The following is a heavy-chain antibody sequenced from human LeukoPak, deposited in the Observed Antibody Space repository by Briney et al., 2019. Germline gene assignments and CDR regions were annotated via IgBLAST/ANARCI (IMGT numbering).Heavy chain of an antibody. D-gene: IGHD2-8*01. Sequence: ASVKVSCKASGYTFTGYYMHWVQQAPGQGLEWMGWFNPNSGGTNYAQKFQGRVTMTRDTSISTAYLELSRLRSDDTAVYYCAGSLGYCTSNVCYLKYWGQGTLVTVSS. CDR2: FNPNSGGT. CDR1: GYTFTGYY. J-gene: IGHJ4*02. V-gene: IGHV1-2*02. CDR3: AGSLGYCTSNVCYLKY.